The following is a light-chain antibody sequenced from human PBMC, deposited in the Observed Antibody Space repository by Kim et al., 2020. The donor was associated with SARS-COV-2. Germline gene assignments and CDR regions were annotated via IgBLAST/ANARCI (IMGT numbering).Light chain of an antibody. CDR1: SDNVGYEG. CDR2: RNN. J-gene: IGLJ3*02. V-gene: IGLV10-54*04. CDR3: SAWDSSLSAWV. Sequence: RTTTLTCTGNSDNVGYEGAAWLQQHQGHPPKLLSYRNNDRPSGISERFSASRSGNIASLTITELQPEDEADYYCSAWDSSLSAWVFGGGTQLTVL.